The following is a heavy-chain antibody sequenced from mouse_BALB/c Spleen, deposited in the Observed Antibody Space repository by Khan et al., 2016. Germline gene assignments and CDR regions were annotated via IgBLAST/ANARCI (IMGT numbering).Heavy chain of an antibody. CDR1: GFDFSRYW. Sequence: EVKLLESGGGLVQPGGSLKLSCAASGFDFSRYWMSWVRQAPGKGLEWIGEINPDSNTINYTPSLKDKFIISRDNAKNTLYLQMSKVRSEDTALYYWARAGYYGYLVNWGQGTLVTVSA. CDR3: ARAGYYGYLVN. D-gene: IGHD1-1*01. CDR2: INPDSNTI. J-gene: IGHJ3*01. V-gene: IGHV4-1*02.